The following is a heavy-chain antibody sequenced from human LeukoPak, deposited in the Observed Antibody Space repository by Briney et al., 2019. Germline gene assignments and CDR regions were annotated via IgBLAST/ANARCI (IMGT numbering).Heavy chain of an antibody. Sequence: PSETLSLTCTVSSGSISSYYWSWLRQPPGKGLEWIGYIYTSGSTNYNPSLKSRVTISVDTSKNQFSLKLSSVTAADTAVYYCARHAPMRDSSSEAPAYDYWGQGTLVTVSS. V-gene: IGHV4-4*09. J-gene: IGHJ4*02. D-gene: IGHD6-6*01. CDR2: IYTSGST. CDR1: SGSISSYY. CDR3: ARHAPMRDSSSEAPAYDY.